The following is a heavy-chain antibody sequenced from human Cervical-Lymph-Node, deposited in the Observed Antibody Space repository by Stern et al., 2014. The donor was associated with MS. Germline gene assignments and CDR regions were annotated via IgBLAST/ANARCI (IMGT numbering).Heavy chain of an antibody. Sequence: QVQLVQSGAEVRKPGASVKVSCEASGYTFTDYFLHWLRQAPGQGLEWMGWINTKTGATNSAQNFQGRLTMSRDTSIVTASMDLSSLKSNDTAVYFCAREKGGSFREGAFDSWGHGTLVTVYS. D-gene: IGHD3-10*01. CDR3: AREKGGSFREGAFDS. CDR2: INTKTGAT. J-gene: IGHJ4*01. V-gene: IGHV1-2*02. CDR1: GYTFTDYF.